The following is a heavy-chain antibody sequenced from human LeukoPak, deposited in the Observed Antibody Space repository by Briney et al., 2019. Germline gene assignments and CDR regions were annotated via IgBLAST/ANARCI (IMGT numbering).Heavy chain of an antibody. CDR1: GFTFSNAR. CDR3: TTVLPYYYDSSGYYYFDY. Sequence: GGSLRLSCAASGFTFSNARMSWVRQAPGKGLEWVGRIKSKTDGGTTDYAAPVKGRFTISRDDSKNTLYLQMNSLKTEDTAVYYCTTVLPYYYDSSGYYYFDYWGQGTLVTVSS. CDR2: IKSKTDGGTT. V-gene: IGHV3-15*01. D-gene: IGHD3-22*01. J-gene: IGHJ4*02.